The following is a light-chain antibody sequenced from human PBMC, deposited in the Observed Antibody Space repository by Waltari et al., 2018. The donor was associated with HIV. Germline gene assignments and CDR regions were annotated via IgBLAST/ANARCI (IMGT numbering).Light chain of an antibody. J-gene: IGLJ2*01. V-gene: IGLV2-14*01. CDR2: EVS. CDR1: SRDVGAYDY. CDR3: SSYTHDNTIL. Sequence: QSALTQPASVSGSPGQSITISCTGTSRDVGAYDYVSWYQHQPGKAPKLLISEVSNRPSGVSDRFSGSRSGSTASLTISGLQAGDEADYYCSSYTHDNTILFGGGTRLTVL.